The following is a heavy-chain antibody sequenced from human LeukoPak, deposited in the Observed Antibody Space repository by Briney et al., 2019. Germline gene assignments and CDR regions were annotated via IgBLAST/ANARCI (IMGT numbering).Heavy chain of an antibody. CDR1: GGSVSSGSYY. V-gene: IGHV4-61*01. Sequence: SETLSLTCTVSGGSVSSGSYYWSWLRQPPGKGFEWIGYFYYSGSTNYNPSLKSRVTISVNTSKNQFSLKLSSVTAADTAVYYCARDRGDYGDYVFDYWGQGTLVTVSS. D-gene: IGHD4-17*01. CDR2: FYYSGST. CDR3: ARDRGDYGDYVFDY. J-gene: IGHJ4*02.